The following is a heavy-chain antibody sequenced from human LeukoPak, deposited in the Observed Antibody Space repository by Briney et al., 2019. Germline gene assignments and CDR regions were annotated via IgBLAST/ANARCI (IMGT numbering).Heavy chain of an antibody. J-gene: IGHJ4*02. CDR3: AKTDRWLVIANFDY. Sequence: PGGSLRLSCAASGFTFSSYAMSWVRQAPGKGLGWVSAISGSGGSTYYADSVKGRFTISRDNSKNTLYLQMNSLRAEDTAVYYCAKTDRWLVIANFDYWGQGTLVTVSS. D-gene: IGHD2-21*01. CDR2: ISGSGGST. V-gene: IGHV3-23*01. CDR1: GFTFSSYA.